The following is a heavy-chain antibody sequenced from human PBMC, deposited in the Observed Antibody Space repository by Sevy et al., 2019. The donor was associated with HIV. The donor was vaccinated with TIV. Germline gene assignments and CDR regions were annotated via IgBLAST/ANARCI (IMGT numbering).Heavy chain of an antibody. CDR3: ARGFLAYYYYGMDV. CDR2: ISYDGSNK. V-gene: IGHV3-30-3*01. D-gene: IGHD3-3*01. Sequence: GGSLRLSCAASGFTFSSYAMHWVRQAPGKGLEWVVVISYDGSNKYYADSVKGRFTISRDNSKNTLYLQMNSLRAEDTAVYYCARGFLAYYYYGMDVWGQGTTVTVSS. CDR1: GFTFSSYA. J-gene: IGHJ6*02.